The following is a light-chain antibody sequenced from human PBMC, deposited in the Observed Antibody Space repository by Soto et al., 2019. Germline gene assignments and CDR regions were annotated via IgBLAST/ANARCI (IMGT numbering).Light chain of an antibody. CDR1: NIGTKS. J-gene: IGLJ3*02. V-gene: IGLV3-21*04. CDR2: DDT. CDR3: QVWDSSSAHWV. Sequence: SYERTQPPSVSVAPGKTARSSCGGNNIGTKSVHWYQQKPGQAPVLVIYDDTERPSGIPERFSGSNSGNSATLTISRVEAGDEADYYSQVWDSSSAHWVFGGATKLTVL.